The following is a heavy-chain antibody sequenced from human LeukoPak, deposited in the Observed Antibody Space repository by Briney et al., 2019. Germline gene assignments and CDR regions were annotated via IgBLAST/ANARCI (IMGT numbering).Heavy chain of an antibody. D-gene: IGHD2-2*03. V-gene: IGHV3-21*01. CDR1: GFTFSSYI. CDR3: ARGVGYSSSTSCYEVY. Sequence: GGSLRLSCAASGFTFSSYIMNWVRQAPGKGLEWVSSISSSSSYIYYADSVKGRVTLSRDNAKNSPYLQMNSMRAEDTAVYYCARGVGYSSSTSCYEVYWGQGTLVTVSS. J-gene: IGHJ4*02. CDR2: ISSSSSYI.